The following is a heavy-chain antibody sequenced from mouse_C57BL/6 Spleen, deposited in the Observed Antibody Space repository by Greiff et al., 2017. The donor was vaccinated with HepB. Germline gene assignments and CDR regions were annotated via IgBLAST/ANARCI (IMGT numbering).Heavy chain of an antibody. CDR2: IRSKSNNYAT. Sequence: EVKLMESGGGLVQPKGSLKLSCAASGFSFNTYAMNWVRQAPGKGLEWVARIRSKSNNYATYYADSVKDRFTISRDDSESMLYLQMNNLKTEDTAMYYCVRRDLYDGYYLFAYWGQGTLVTVSA. CDR1: GFSFNTYA. CDR3: VRRDLYDGYYLFAY. V-gene: IGHV10-1*01. J-gene: IGHJ3*01. D-gene: IGHD2-3*01.